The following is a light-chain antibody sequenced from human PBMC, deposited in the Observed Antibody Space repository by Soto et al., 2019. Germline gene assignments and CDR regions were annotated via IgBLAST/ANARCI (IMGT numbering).Light chain of an antibody. Sequence: QSFLSQSPSASGSPVQSVTISCTGTSSDIRGYNSVSWYQEHPGKAPKVMIYDVTKRPSGVPDRFYGSKSGNTASLTFSALQAEDAADYYCTSYTDRXNSVVGTGTKVXV. J-gene: IGLJ1*01. CDR1: SSDIRGYNS. CDR3: TSYTDRXNSV. CDR2: DVT. V-gene: IGLV2-8*01.